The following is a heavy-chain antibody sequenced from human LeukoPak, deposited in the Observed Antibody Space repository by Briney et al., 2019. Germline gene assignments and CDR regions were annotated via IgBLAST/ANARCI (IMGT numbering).Heavy chain of an antibody. Sequence: GESLKISCKISGYSFTSYWIAWVRQKPGKGLEWMGIIYPQDSDTTYSPSFRGQVTMSADKSINTAYLQWSSLKASDTAMYYCARLMRYCSGGSCYSHYYYMDVWGKGTTVTISS. J-gene: IGHJ6*03. D-gene: IGHD2-15*01. CDR3: ARLMRYCSGGSCYSHYYYMDV. V-gene: IGHV5-51*01. CDR1: GYSFTSYW. CDR2: IYPQDSDT.